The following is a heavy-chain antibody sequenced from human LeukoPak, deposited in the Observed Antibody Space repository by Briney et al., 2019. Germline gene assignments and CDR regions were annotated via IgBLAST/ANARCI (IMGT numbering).Heavy chain of an antibody. CDR1: GFTFSTYS. Sequence: GGSLRLSCAASGFTFSTYSMNWIRQAPGKGLEWVSFISSSSSTIYYADSVKGRFTISRDNAKNSLYLQMNSLRAEDTAVYYCARDTDFWSGYFNTGFDYWGQGTLVTVSS. CDR3: ARDTDFWSGYFNTGFDY. V-gene: IGHV3-48*04. J-gene: IGHJ4*02. CDR2: ISSSSSTI. D-gene: IGHD3-3*01.